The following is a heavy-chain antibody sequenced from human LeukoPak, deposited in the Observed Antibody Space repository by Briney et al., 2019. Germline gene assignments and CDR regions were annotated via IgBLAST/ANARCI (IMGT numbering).Heavy chain of an antibody. J-gene: IGHJ4*02. Sequence: ASVKVSCKASGYTFTGYYMHWVRQAPGQGLEWMGWINPNSGGTNYAQKFQGRVTMTRDTSISTAYMELSRLRSDDTAVYYCAKGPEDYDYVWGSYRGTFDYWGQGTLVTVSS. CDR2: INPNSGGT. CDR1: GYTFTGYY. D-gene: IGHD3-16*02. V-gene: IGHV1-2*02. CDR3: AKGPEDYDYVWGSYRGTFDY.